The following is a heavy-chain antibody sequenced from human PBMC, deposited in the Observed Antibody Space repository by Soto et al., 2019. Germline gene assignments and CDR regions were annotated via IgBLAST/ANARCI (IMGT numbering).Heavy chain of an antibody. D-gene: IGHD3-16*02. CDR2: INYSGGT. CDR1: GASFSDYY. J-gene: IGHJ3*02. V-gene: IGHV4-34*01. Sequence: QVQLRQWGPGLLKPSETLSLTCAVYGASFSDYYWSWIRLISGRGLEWIGEINYSGGTNYNPSLKSRVTMSVDTSKNQFSVRIRFVTAADTALYYCARPAKDRSVNNTYHHDAFDIWGQGRKVTVSS. CDR3: ARPAKDRSVNNTYHHDAFDI.